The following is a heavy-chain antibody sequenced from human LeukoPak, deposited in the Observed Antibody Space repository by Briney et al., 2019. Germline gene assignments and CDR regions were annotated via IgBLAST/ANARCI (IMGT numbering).Heavy chain of an antibody. J-gene: IGHJ4*02. D-gene: IGHD6-13*01. CDR3: AKGRGGSWYSGAYFDY. Sequence: GGSRRLSCAASGFTFSSYAMSWVRQAPGKGLEWVSGISGSGGTTYYADSVKGRFPISRDNSKNTLYLQMNSLRAEDTAVYYCAKGRGGSWYSGAYFDYWGQGTLVTVSS. V-gene: IGHV3-23*01. CDR1: GFTFSSYA. CDR2: ISGSGGTT.